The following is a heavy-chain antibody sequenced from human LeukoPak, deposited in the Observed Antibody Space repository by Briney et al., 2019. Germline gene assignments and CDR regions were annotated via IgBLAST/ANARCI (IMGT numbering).Heavy chain of an antibody. CDR1: GFTFSSSA. CDR2: IVVGSGNT. V-gene: IGHV1-58*02. J-gene: IGHJ4*02. Sequence: SVKVSCTASGFTFSSSAMQWVRQARGKGLEWIGCIVVGSGNTNYAENLQERFTITRDMSTSTAYMELSSLKSEDTAVYYCAAIPTRIAAAGKYYFDYWGQGTLVTVSS. CDR3: AAIPTRIAAAGKYYFDY. D-gene: IGHD6-13*01.